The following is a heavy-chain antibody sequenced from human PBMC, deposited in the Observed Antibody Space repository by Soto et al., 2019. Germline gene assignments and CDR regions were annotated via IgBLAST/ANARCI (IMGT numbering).Heavy chain of an antibody. D-gene: IGHD3-10*01. CDR2: ISPMFGAA. V-gene: IGHV1-69*19. Sequence: QVQLVQSGAEMKKPGSSVKVSCQSSGGTFNTYAMNWVRQAPGQGPEWMGDISPMFGAANYAPKFQGRVTITADESCGTSYMQLSSLTSEDTALYFCAREVQVHTPAFVYWGQGTLVTVSS. J-gene: IGHJ4*02. CDR3: AREVQVHTPAFVY. CDR1: GGTFNTYA.